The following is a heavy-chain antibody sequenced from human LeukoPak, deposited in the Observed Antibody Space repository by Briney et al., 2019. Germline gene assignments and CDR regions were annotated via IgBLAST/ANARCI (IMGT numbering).Heavy chain of an antibody. CDR3: ARSAARLRYYYAMDV. V-gene: IGHV3-53*04. Sequence: GGSLRLSCAASGFSVSNTYMSWVRQARGKGLEWVSVIYSGDSGVSTYYADSVKGRFTISRHNSKNTLYLQMSSLRAEDTAVYFCARSAARLRYYYAMDVWGQGTTVTVCS. D-gene: IGHD6-6*01. CDR2: IYSGDSGVST. J-gene: IGHJ6*02. CDR1: GFSVSNTY.